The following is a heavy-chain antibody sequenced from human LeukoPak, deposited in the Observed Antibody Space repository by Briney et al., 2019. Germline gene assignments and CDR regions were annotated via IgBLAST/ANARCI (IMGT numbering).Heavy chain of an antibody. CDR3: ARDGSGFYLYNYMDV. CDR2: TSTVSTYT. V-gene: IGHV3-21*06. J-gene: IGHJ6*03. CDR1: GFNFTDYS. D-gene: IGHD6-25*01. Sequence: GGSLRLSCAPSGFNFTDYSMNWVRQAPGKGLEWVASTSTVSTYTFYADSVKGRFSISRDNVRNLLYLQMSSLGAEDTAVYYCARDGSGFYLYNYMDVWGKGTTVTVSS.